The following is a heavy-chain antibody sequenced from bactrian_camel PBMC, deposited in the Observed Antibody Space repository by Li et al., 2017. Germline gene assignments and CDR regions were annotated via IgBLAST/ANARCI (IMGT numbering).Heavy chain of an antibody. Sequence: VQLVESGGGSVQVGETLRLSCTASGFRLTASDIDWYRKIPGSACELVSSGTSGGRRYYEYSVKGRFTISKDIAKDSLYLEMANLTPEDTAMYYCATGNPSPEDYNSGDYYCGWESLGLFGPGTQVTV. D-gene: IGHD2*01. CDR2: GTSGGRR. J-gene: IGHJ4*01. CDR1: GFRLTASD. V-gene: IGHV3S53*01.